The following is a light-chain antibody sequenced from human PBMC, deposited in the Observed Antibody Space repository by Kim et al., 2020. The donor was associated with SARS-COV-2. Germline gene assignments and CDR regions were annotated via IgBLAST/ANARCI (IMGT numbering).Light chain of an antibody. V-gene: IGKV3-15*01. CDR2: GAS. CDR1: QSVSSN. J-gene: IGKJ1*01. Sequence: EIVMTQSPATLSVSPGERATLSCRASQSVSSNLAWYQQKPGQAPRLLIYGASTRATGIPARFSGSGSGTEFTLTISSLQSEDFAVYYCQQYNNWPPELGTFGQGTKVDIK. CDR3: QQYNNWPPELGT.